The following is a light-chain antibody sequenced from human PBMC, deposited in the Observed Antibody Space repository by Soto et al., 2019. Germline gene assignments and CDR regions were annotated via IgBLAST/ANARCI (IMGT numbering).Light chain of an antibody. CDR2: HDT. CDR1: KLGDKY. J-gene: IGLJ2*01. CDR3: QAWDSSTAV. V-gene: IGLV3-1*01. Sequence: SYELTQPPSVSVSSGQTASIPCSGVKLGDKYACWYQQKPGQSPVLVIYHDTKRPSGIPERFSGSNSGNTATLTISGTQAMDEADYYCQAWDSSTAVFGGGTKLTVL.